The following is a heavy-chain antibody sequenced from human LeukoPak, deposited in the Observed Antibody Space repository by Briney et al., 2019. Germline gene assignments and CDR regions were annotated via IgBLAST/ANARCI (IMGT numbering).Heavy chain of an antibody. D-gene: IGHD3-10*01. J-gene: IGHJ4*02. CDR2: IGTTGDT. CDR1: GFTFSSSD. V-gene: IGHV3-13*01. Sequence: GGSLRLSCAASGFTFSSSDMHWVRQATGKGLEWVSAIGTTGDTYYPGSVKGRFTISRENARNSLYLQMNSLRVGDTAVYYCARAVPMARGVNFYDYWGQGTLVTVSS. CDR3: ARAVPMARGVNFYDY.